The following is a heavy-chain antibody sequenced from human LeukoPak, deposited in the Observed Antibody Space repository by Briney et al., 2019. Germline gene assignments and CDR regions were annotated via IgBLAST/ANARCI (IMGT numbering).Heavy chain of an antibody. V-gene: IGHV3-23*01. CDR1: ELTFSSYT. J-gene: IGHJ4*02. Sequence: GGSLRLSCAASELTFSSYTMSWVRQAPGKGLEWVSDITGSGGSTYYADSVKGRFTISRDNSKNTLYLQMNSLRAEDTAVYYCAKVRDIVMVVTATGPFDYWGQGTLVTASS. CDR3: AKVRDIVMVVTATGPFDY. D-gene: IGHD2-15*01. CDR2: ITGSGGST.